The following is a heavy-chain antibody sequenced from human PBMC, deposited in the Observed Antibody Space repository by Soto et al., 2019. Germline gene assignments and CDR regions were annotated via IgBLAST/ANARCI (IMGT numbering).Heavy chain of an antibody. J-gene: IGHJ3*02. D-gene: IGHD3-22*01. CDR2: SSSSSSYI. CDR1: GFTFSSYR. V-gene: IGHV3-21*01. CDR3: ARGYHYYDSSGYDKWDAFDI. Sequence: EVQLVESGGGLVKPGGSLRLSCAASGFTFSSYRMNWVRQAPGKGLEWVSSSSSSSSYIYYADSVKGRFTISRDNAKNSLYLQMNSLRAEDTAVYYCARGYHYYDSSGYDKWDAFDIWGQGTMVTVSS.